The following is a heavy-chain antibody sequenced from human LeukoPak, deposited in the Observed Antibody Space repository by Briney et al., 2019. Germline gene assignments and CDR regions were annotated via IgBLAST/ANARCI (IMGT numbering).Heavy chain of an antibody. CDR3: VRDGAHWDLDY. Sequence: GGSLRLSCAASGFTFSSYGMHWIRQALGKGLEWVTFIQSDGGNEYYADSVKGRFTISRDNSKNTVHLQMNSLRAEDTAMYYCVRDGAHWDLDYWGQGTLVTVSS. J-gene: IGHJ4*02. CDR2: IQSDGGNE. D-gene: IGHD7-27*01. CDR1: GFTFSSYG. V-gene: IGHV3-30*02.